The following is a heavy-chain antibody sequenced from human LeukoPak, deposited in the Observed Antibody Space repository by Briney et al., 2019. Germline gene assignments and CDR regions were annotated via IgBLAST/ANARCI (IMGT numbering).Heavy chain of an antibody. CDR1: GGSISSYY. J-gene: IGHJ3*02. V-gene: IGHV4-59*01. Sequence: SETLSLTCTVSGGSISSYYWSWIRQPPGKGLEWIGYIYYSGSTNYNPSLKSRVTISVDTSKNQFSLKLSSVTAADTAVYYCARGAGPSYDTLTGRGKGSAFDIWGQGTMVTVSS. CDR3: ARGAGPSYDTLTGRGKGSAFDI. D-gene: IGHD3-9*01. CDR2: IYYSGST.